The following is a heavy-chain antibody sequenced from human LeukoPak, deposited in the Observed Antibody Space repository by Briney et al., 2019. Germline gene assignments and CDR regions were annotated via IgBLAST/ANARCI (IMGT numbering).Heavy chain of an antibody. Sequence: ETLSLSCAASGGTFSSYYWSWIRQPPGKGLEWIGSIYYSGSTNYNPSLKSRVTISVDTSKNQFSLNLSSVTAADTAVYYCARGPDYSNYIYYYGMDVWGQGTTVTVSS. J-gene: IGHJ6*02. V-gene: IGHV4-59*01. CDR1: GGTFSSYY. D-gene: IGHD4-11*01. CDR3: ARGPDYSNYIYYYGMDV. CDR2: IYYSGST.